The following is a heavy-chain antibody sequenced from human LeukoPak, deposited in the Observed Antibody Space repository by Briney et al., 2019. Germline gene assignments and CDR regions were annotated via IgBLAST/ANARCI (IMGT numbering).Heavy chain of an antibody. D-gene: IGHD1-26*01. V-gene: IGHV3-43D*03. CDR2: INWDARGT. J-gene: IGHJ4*02. CDR3: VKNYNPGGSGTYFGS. CDR1: GFTFDEFA. Sequence: WGSLGLSCAASGFTFDEFAMSCVRQAPGKGLEWVSLINWDARGTSYADYADSVEGRFTISRENSKNSLFLQMNSLRAAHTALYYCVKNYNPGGSGTYFGSWGQGHVVTVSS.